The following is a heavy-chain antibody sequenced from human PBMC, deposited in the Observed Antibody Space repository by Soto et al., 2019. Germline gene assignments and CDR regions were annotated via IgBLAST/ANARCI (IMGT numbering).Heavy chain of an antibody. CDR2: IYSGGST. CDR3: ARALPGIAVAGYYFDY. CDR1: GFTVSSNY. J-gene: IGHJ4*02. Sequence: GGSLRLSCAASGFTVSSNYMSWVRQAPGKGLEWVSVIYSGGSTYYADSVKGRFTISRDNSKNTLYLQMNSLRAEDTAVYYCARALPGIAVAGYYFDYWGQGTLVTVSS. D-gene: IGHD6-19*01. V-gene: IGHV3-66*01.